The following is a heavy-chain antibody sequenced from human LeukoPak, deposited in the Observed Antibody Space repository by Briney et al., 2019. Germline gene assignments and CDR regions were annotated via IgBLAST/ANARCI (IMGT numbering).Heavy chain of an antibody. J-gene: IGHJ4*02. V-gene: IGHV3-21*01. CDR1: GFTFSSYG. CDR2: ISSSSSYI. Sequence: GGSLRLSRAASGFTFSSYGMSWVRQAPGKGLEWVSSISSSSSYIYYADSVKGRFTISRDNAKNSLYLQMNSLRAEDTAVYYCARGERRDYWGQGTLVTVSS. D-gene: IGHD1-1*01. CDR3: ARGERRDY.